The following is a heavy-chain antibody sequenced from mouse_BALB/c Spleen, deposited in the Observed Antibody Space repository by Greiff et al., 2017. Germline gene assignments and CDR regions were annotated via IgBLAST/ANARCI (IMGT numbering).Heavy chain of an antibody. J-gene: IGHJ2*01. CDR1: GFSLTSYG. CDR3: AISYYYDAYYGDY. CDR2: IWAGGST. Sequence: VQLQQSGPGLVAPSQSLSITCNVSGFSLTSYGVHWVRQPPGKGLEWLGVIWAGGSTNYNSALMSRLSISKDNSKSQVFLKMNSLQTDDTSMYYCAISYYYDAYYGDYGGKSTTLTVSS. V-gene: IGHV2-9*02. D-gene: IGHD2-4*01.